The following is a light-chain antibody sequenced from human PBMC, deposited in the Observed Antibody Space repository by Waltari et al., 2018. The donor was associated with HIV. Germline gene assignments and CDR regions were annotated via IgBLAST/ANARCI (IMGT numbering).Light chain of an antibody. CDR2: GEN. CDR3: HSRDSSGEHRI. Sequence: SSELTQDPTVSVALGQTVRITCQGDSLRNYYASWYQQKPGQAPLLVVYGENKRPSGIPDRMSASRSGNTASLTITGAQAGDKADYYCHSRDSSGEHRIFGGGTRLTVL. CDR1: SLRNYY. J-gene: IGLJ2*01. V-gene: IGLV3-19*01.